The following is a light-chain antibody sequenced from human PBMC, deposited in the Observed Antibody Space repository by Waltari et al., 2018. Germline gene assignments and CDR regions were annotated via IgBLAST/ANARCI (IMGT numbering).Light chain of an antibody. CDR3: QQSFSTPWT. CDR1: QSISSY. CDR2: DAS. Sequence: DIQMTQSPSSLSASVGDRVTITCRASQSISSYLNWYQIKPGKAPKLLLYDASRLQSGVPSRFSGSGSGTDFTLTISSLQPDDFAIYHCQQSFSTPWTFGQGTNVEI. V-gene: IGKV1-39*01. J-gene: IGKJ1*01.